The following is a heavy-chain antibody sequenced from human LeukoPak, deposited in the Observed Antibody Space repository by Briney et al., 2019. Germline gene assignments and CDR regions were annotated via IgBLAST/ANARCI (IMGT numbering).Heavy chain of an antibody. CDR2: ISSSGSTI. J-gene: IGHJ4*02. CDR1: GFTFSSYE. CDR3: AEGSGWNTGQGNDY. Sequence: GGSLRLSCAASGFTFSSYEMNWVRQAPGKGLEWVSYISSSGSTIYYADSVKGRFTISRDNSKNTLYLQMNSLRAEDTAVYYCAEGSGWNTGQGNDYWGQGTLVTVSS. D-gene: IGHD6-19*01. V-gene: IGHV3-48*03.